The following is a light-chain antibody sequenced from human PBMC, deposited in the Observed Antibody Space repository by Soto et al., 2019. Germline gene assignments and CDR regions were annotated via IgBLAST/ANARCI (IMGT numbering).Light chain of an antibody. V-gene: IGKV1-6*01. CDR1: KGVRTD. J-gene: IGKJ4*01. CDR2: SAS. Sequence: IQLTQSPSSLSASVENRVTITCRASKGVRTDLVWYQQQPGKAPRLLIYSASSFQTGVPSRFSGDGSGTDFTLPIDSLQPEDFATYYCLQNYTYPRTFGGGTKV. CDR3: LQNYTYPRT.